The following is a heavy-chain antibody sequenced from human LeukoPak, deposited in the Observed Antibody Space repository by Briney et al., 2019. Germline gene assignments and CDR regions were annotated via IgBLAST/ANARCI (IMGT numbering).Heavy chain of an antibody. CDR3: ARLVASSSWWDY. CDR1: GGSISSSSYY. D-gene: IGHD6-13*01. CDR2: IYYSGST. V-gene: IGHV4-39*01. Sequence: SETLSLTCTVSGGSISSSSYYWGWIRQPPGKGLEWIGSIYYSGSTYYNPSLKSRVTISVDTSKNQFSLKLSPVTAADTAVYYCARLVASSSWWDYWGQGTLVTVSS. J-gene: IGHJ4*02.